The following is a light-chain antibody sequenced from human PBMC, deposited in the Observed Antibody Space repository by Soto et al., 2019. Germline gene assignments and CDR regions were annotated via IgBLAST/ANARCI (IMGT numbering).Light chain of an antibody. V-gene: IGKV3-20*01. J-gene: IGKJ4*01. Sequence: EIMLTQSPGTLSLSPGERATLSCRASQSVGNNYLAWYQQKPGQAPRFLIYDASSRATGIPDRFSGSGSGTDFTLTISRLEPEDFAVYYCQQYGSTPLTFGGGTKVEIK. CDR1: QSVGNNY. CDR3: QQYGSTPLT. CDR2: DAS.